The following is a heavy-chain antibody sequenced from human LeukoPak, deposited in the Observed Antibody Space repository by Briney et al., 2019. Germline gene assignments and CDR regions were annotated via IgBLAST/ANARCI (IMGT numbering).Heavy chain of an antibody. CDR2: IYYSGST. D-gene: IGHD3-3*01. J-gene: IGHJ4*02. CDR1: GGSISSYY. CDR3: ARGIDDFWSGYSYFDY. Sequence: SETLSLTCTVSGGSISSYYWSWIRQPPGKGLEWIGYIYYSGSTNYNPSLKSRVTISVDTSKNQFSLKLSSVTAADTAVYYCARGIDDFWSGYSYFDYRGQGTLVTVSS. V-gene: IGHV4-59*01.